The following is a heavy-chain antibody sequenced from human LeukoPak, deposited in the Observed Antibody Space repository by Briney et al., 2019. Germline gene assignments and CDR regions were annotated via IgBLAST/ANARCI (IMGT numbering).Heavy chain of an antibody. CDR3: ARVLRRYCSGGSCYGY. V-gene: IGHV1-2*02. CDR2: INPNSGGT. J-gene: IGHJ4*02. CDR1: GYTFTGYY. Sequence: GASVKVSCKASGYTFTGYYMHWVRQAPGQGLEWMGWINPNSGGTNYAQKSQGRVTMTRDTSISTAYMELSRLRSDDTAVYYCARVLRRYCSGGSCYGYWGQGTLVTVSS. D-gene: IGHD2-15*01.